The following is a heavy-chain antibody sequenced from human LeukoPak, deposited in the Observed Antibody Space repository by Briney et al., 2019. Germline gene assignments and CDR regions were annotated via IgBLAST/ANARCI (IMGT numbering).Heavy chain of an antibody. CDR3: ARDRYYFDSIDYYFFDY. CDR1: GYTFSNYG. CDR2: ISAYNGNT. D-gene: IGHD3-22*01. J-gene: IGHJ4*02. V-gene: IGHV1-18*01. Sequence: ASVKVSCKASGYTFSNYGISWVRQAPGQGLEWMGWISAYNGNTYYAQKFQGRVTMTTDTPTNTAYMELRSLRSDDAAVYYCARDRYYFDSIDYYFFDYWGQGALVTVSS.